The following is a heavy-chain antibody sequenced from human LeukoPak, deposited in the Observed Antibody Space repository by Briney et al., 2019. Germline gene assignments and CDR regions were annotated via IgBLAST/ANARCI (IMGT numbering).Heavy chain of an antibody. Sequence: GESLKISCKASGYSFATYWIAWVRQMPGKGLEWMGIIYAGDSDTRYSPSFQGQVTISVDKSISTAYLQWSSLKASDTAMYYCARLLLATGPDYWGQGTLVTVSS. CDR2: IYAGDSDT. V-gene: IGHV5-51*01. CDR1: GYSFATYW. D-gene: IGHD1-1*01. CDR3: ARLLLATGPDY. J-gene: IGHJ4*02.